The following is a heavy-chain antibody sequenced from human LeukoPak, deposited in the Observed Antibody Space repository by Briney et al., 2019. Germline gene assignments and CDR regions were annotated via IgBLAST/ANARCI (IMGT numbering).Heavy chain of an antibody. CDR2: VNPNNGDT. CDR3: ARTRGTHISMAYLDS. Sequence: ASVKVSCKTSGYTFTGNFMHWVRQAPGQGPEWMGWVNPNNGDTNYAQKFQGRVAMTRVTSITTAYMELSSLRSDDTAVYYCARTRGTHISMAYLDSWGQGTLVTVSS. J-gene: IGHJ4*02. V-gene: IGHV1-2*02. CDR1: GYTFTGNF. D-gene: IGHD2/OR15-2a*01.